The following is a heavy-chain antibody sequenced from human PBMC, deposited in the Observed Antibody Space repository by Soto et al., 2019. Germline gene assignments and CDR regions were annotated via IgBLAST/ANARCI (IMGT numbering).Heavy chain of an antibody. Sequence: GSLRLSCAASGFTFSSYGMHWVRQAPGKGLEWVAVISYDGSNKYYADSVKGRFAISRDNSKNTLYLQMNSLRAEDTAVYYCAKEQAPNDAFDIWGQGTMVTVSS. CDR1: GFTFSSYG. CDR2: ISYDGSNK. CDR3: AKEQAPNDAFDI. J-gene: IGHJ3*02. V-gene: IGHV3-30*18.